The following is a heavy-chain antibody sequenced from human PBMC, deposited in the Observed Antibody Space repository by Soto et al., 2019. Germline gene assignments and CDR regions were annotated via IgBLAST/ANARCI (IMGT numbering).Heavy chain of an antibody. J-gene: IGHJ4*02. CDR1: GFAFSNYA. CDR2: ISGGGGTT. V-gene: IGHV3-23*01. CDR3: AKEWSQGYYFDY. D-gene: IGHD2-15*01. Sequence: EVQLLESGGDLVQPGGSLRLSCAASGFAFSNYAMNWVRQAPGKGLEWVSVISGGGGTTYYADSVKGRFTISRDNSKKTLYLQMSSLRGADTAVYYCAKEWSQGYYFDYWGQGTLVIVSS.